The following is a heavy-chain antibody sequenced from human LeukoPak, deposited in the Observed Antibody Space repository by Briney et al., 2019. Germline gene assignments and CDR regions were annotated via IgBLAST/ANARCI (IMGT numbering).Heavy chain of an antibody. CDR1: GGSISSYY. V-gene: IGHV4-59*08. Sequence: SETLSLTCTVSGGSISSYYWSWLRQPPGKGLEWIGYIYYSGSTNYNPSLKSRVTISVDTSKNQFSLKLSSVTAADTAVYYCARHMGLGYSYGYPYFDYWGQGTLVTVSS. CDR2: IYYSGST. CDR3: ARHMGLGYSYGYPYFDY. D-gene: IGHD5-18*01. J-gene: IGHJ4*02.